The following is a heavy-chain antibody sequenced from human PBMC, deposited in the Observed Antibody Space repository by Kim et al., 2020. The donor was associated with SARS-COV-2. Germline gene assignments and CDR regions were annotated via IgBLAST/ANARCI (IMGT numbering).Heavy chain of an antibody. V-gene: IGHV5-51*01. D-gene: IGHD3-3*01. Sequence: GESLKISCKGSGYSFTSYWIGWVRQMPGKGLEWMGIIYPGDSDTRYSPSFQGQVTISADKSISTAYLQWSSLKASDTAMYYCARGGRPNGITIFGVVIADYWGQGTLVTVSS. J-gene: IGHJ4*02. CDR1: GYSFTSYW. CDR3: ARGGRPNGITIFGVVIADY. CDR2: IYPGDSDT.